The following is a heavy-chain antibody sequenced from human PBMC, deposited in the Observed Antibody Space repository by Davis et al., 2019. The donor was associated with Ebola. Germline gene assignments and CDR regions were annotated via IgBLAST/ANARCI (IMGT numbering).Heavy chain of an antibody. CDR3: ARVPSTVTYYYYGMDV. D-gene: IGHD4-11*01. J-gene: IGHJ6*02. CDR2: IYSGGST. CDR1: GFTVISNY. V-gene: IGHV3-66*01. Sequence: GGSLRLSCAASGFTVISNYMSWVRQAPGKGLEWVSVIYSGGSTYYADSVKGRFTISRDNSKNTLYLQMNSLRAEDTAVYYCARVPSTVTYYYYGMDVWGQGTTVTVSS.